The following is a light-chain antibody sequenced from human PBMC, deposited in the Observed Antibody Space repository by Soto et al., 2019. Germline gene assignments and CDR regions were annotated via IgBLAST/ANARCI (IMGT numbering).Light chain of an antibody. CDR1: QSISSN. CDR3: QHYNNWPLT. CDR2: GTS. J-gene: IGKJ4*01. V-gene: IGKV3-15*01. Sequence: EIVMTQSPATLSVSPGERATLSCRASQSISSNLAWYQQKPGQTPRLLIYGTSTRATGIPARLSGSGSGTEFTLTISSLQSEDFAVYYCQHYNNWPLTFGGGTKVDIK.